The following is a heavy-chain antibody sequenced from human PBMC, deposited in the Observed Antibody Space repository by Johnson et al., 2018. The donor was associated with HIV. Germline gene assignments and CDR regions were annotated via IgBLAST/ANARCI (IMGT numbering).Heavy chain of an antibody. D-gene: IGHD3-22*01. CDR2: INWNGGST. CDR3: AKSQDRSAHDDVCDL. CDR1: GFTFDDYG. V-gene: IGHV3-20*04. Sequence: VQLVESGGGVVRPGGSLRVSCAASGFTFDDYGMSWVRQAPGKGLEWVSGINWNGGSTGYADSVKGRFTISRDNSKNMLFLQMNSLRAEDTAVYYCAKSQDRSAHDDVCDLWCQGTVVTVSS. J-gene: IGHJ3*01.